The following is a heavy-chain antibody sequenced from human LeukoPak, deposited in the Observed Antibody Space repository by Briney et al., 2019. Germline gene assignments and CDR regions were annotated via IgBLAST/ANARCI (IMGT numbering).Heavy chain of an antibody. V-gene: IGHV3-30*02. J-gene: IGHJ4*02. CDR1: GFTFSSYG. D-gene: IGHD3-9*01. Sequence: GGSLRLSCEASGFTFSSYGMHWVRQAPAKGLGWVAFIRYDGSNKYYADSVKGRFTISRDNSKNTLYLQMNSLRAEDTAVYYCAKDHQTDTYYDILTPFDYWGQGTLVTVSS. CDR3: AKDHQTDTYYDILTPFDY. CDR2: IRYDGSNK.